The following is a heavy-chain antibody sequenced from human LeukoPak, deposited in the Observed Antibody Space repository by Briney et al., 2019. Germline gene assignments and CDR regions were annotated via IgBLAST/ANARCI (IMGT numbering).Heavy chain of an antibody. D-gene: IGHD3-10*01. V-gene: IGHV4-4*07. CDR1: GGSISNYY. J-gene: IGHJ5*02. Sequence: SETLSLTCSVSGGSISNYYWTWIRQPAGKGLEWIGRMYSSGTTSHNPSLKSRVTMSVDTSKNQFSLRLTSVTAADTAVYYCARSHSTWFVDHWGQGTLVTVSS. CDR3: ARSHSTWFVDH. CDR2: MYSSGTT.